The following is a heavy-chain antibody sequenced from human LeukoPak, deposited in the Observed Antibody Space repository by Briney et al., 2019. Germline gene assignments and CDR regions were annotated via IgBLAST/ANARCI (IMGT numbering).Heavy chain of an antibody. J-gene: IGHJ3*01. CDR3: ARLNGGVNLLGDALDV. D-gene: IGHD3-16*01. V-gene: IGHV5-51*01. CDR2: SYHSDSDT. Sequence: GEPLNISGMGSGYRFSEYWIGGVRPMTGKGLEWMGMSYHSDSDTRYSPSFPGQVTLSAGKSVTSAYLQWSSLKASDTAMYVCARLNGGVNLLGDALDVWGQGTMVTVSS. CDR1: GYRFSEYW.